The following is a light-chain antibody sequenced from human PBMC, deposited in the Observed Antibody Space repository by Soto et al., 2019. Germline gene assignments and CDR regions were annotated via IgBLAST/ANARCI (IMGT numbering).Light chain of an antibody. CDR3: QQYSNPPWT. J-gene: IGKJ1*01. Sequence: VITHSPDCLSVELGGTGTISCKSSLSLVYRYNNKNYLAWYQQKPGQSPKLLLYWASTRESGVPDRFSGSGSGTDFTLSISSLQAEDVAVYFCQQYSNPPWTFGQGTKVDIK. CDR1: LSLVYRYNNKNY. V-gene: IGKV4-1*01. CDR2: WAS.